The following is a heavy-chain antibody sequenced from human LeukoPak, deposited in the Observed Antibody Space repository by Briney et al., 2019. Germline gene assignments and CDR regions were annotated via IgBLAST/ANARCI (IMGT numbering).Heavy chain of an antibody. J-gene: IGHJ4*02. D-gene: IGHD3-10*01. CDR3: ARDLSMVRGVLDY. V-gene: IGHV1-69*13. CDR1: GYTLTELS. Sequence: SVKVSCKVSGYTLTELSMHWVRQAPGQGLEWMGGIIPIFGTANYAQKFQGRVMITADESTSTAYMELSSLRSEDTAVYYCARDLSMVRGVLDYWGQGTLVTVSS. CDR2: IIPIFGTA.